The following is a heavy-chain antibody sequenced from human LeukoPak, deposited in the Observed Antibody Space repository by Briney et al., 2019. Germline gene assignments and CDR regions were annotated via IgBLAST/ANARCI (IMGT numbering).Heavy chain of an antibody. CDR3: ARHLYFEDSSGYYSYSFDY. Sequence: SETLSLTCTVSGGSISSSSDYWGWIRQPPGKGLEWIGSVYKSGSTYYNPSLKSRVTISVDTSKNQFSLKLSSVTAADTAVFYCARHLYFEDSSGYYSYSFDYWGQGTLVTVSS. CDR2: VYKSGST. CDR1: GGSISSSSDY. D-gene: IGHD3-22*01. V-gene: IGHV4-39*01. J-gene: IGHJ4*02.